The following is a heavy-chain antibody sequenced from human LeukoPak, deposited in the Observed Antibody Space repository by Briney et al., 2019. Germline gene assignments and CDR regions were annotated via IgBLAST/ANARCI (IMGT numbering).Heavy chain of an antibody. J-gene: IGHJ5*02. CDR1: GFTFGTFA. Sequence: PGGSLRLSCAASGFTFGTFAMTWVRQAPGKGLEWVSGVVGGGTTYYADSVKGRFTLSKDNSKKTVCLQMNSLRVEDTAIYYCAKDLHYNDGRWEFDPWGQGTLVTVSS. CDR2: VVGGGTT. CDR3: AKDLHYNDGRWEFDP. D-gene: IGHD5-24*01. V-gene: IGHV3-23*01.